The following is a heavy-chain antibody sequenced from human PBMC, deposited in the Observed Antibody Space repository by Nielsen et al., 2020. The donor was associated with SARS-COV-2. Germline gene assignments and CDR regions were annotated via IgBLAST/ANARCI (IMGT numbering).Heavy chain of an antibody. D-gene: IGHD6-13*01. Sequence: SETLSLTCAVYAGSFSGYYWSWIRQPPGKGLEWIGEINHSGSTNYNPSLKSRVTISVDTFKNQFSLKLNSVTAADTAVYYCARLGSSWFFDYWGQGTLVTVSS. V-gene: IGHV4-34*01. CDR2: INHSGST. CDR1: AGSFSGYY. J-gene: IGHJ4*02. CDR3: ARLGSSWFFDY.